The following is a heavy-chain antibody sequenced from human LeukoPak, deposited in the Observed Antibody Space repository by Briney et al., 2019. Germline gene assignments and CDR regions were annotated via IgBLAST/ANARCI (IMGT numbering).Heavy chain of an antibody. D-gene: IGHD2-15*01. CDR3: ARVGSYCSGGSCYTTPEAFDI. V-gene: IGHV4-59*01. CDR1: GGSISSYY. CDR2: IYYSGST. J-gene: IGHJ3*02. Sequence: LETLSLTCTVSGGSISSYYWSWIRQPPGKGLEWIGYIYYSGSTNYNPSLKSRVTISVDTSKNQFSLKLSSVTAADTAVYYCARVGSYCSGGSCYTTPEAFDIWGQGTMVTVSS.